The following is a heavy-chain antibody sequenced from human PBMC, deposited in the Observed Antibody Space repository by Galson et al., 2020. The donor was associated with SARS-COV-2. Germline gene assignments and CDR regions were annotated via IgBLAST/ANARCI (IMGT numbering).Heavy chain of an antibody. CDR1: GYTLTELS. CDR3: ATAKILGYYYYGMDV. D-gene: IGHD3-16*01. J-gene: IGHJ6*02. CDR2: FDPEDGET. Sequence: ASVKVSCKVSGYTLTELSMHWVRQAPGKGLEWMGGFDPEDGETIYAQKFQGRVTMTEDTSTDTAYMDLSSLRSEDTAVYYCATAKILGYYYYGMDVWGQGTTVTVSS. V-gene: IGHV1-24*01.